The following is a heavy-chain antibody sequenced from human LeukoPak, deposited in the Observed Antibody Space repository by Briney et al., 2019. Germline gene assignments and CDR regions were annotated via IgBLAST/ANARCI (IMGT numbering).Heavy chain of an antibody. J-gene: IGHJ5*02. Sequence: ASVKVSCKASGYTFTSYGISWVRQAPGQGLEWMGWISAYNGNTNYAQKLQGRVTMTTDTSTSTAYMELRSLRSDDTAVYYCARDQGESLRLGELSLGFDPWGQGTLVTVS. D-gene: IGHD3-16*02. CDR1: GYTFTSYG. CDR2: ISAYNGNT. V-gene: IGHV1-18*01. CDR3: ARDQGESLRLGELSLGFDP.